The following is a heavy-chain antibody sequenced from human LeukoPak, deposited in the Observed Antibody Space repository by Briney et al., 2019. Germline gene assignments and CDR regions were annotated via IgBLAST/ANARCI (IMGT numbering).Heavy chain of an antibody. CDR2: ISYDGSNK. V-gene: IGHV3-30*18. Sequence: GRSLRLSCAASGFIFSSYGMHWVRQAPGKGLEWVAVISYDGSNKYYADSVKGRFTISRDNSKNPLYLQMNSLRAEDTAVYYCAKNWNYFDYWGQGTLVTVSS. CDR3: AKNWNYFDY. D-gene: IGHD1-1*01. CDR1: GFIFSSYG. J-gene: IGHJ4*02.